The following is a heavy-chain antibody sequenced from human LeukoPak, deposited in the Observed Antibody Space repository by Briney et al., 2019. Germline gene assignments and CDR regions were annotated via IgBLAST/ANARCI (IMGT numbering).Heavy chain of an antibody. V-gene: IGHV1-18*01. CDR2: ISGYNGNT. Sequence: EASVKVSCKASGYTFTSYGISWVRQAPGQGLEWMGWISGYNGNTNYAQQVQGRVTMTTDTSTSTAYMELSRLRSDDTAVYYCARTSSSWYLIVDYWGQGTLVTVSS. J-gene: IGHJ4*02. CDR1: GYTFTSYG. D-gene: IGHD6-13*01. CDR3: ARTSSSWYLIVDY.